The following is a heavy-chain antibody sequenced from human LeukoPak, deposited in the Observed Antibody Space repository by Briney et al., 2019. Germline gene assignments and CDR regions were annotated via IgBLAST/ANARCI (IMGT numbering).Heavy chain of an antibody. D-gene: IGHD5-12*01. V-gene: IGHV4-59*08. CDR1: GGSISSYY. J-gene: IGHJ6*02. CDR2: IYYSGAT. CDR3: ARQNGYAYYYYGMDV. Sequence: SETLSLTCTVSGGSISSYYWSWIRQPPGKGLECIGFIYYSGATDYNPSLKSRVTISVDTSKNQFSLKLSSVTAADTAVYYCARQNGYAYYYYGMDVWGQGTTVTVSS.